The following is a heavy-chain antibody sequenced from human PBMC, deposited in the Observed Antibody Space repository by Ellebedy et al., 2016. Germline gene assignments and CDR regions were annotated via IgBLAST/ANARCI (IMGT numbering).Heavy chain of an antibody. D-gene: IGHD1-1*01. CDR2: IYPGDSDT. V-gene: IGHV5-51*01. J-gene: IGHJ1*01. CDR1: GYSFTSYW. CDR3: ARRSEYNWNDLGDFQH. Sequence: GESLKISXKGSGYSFTSYWIGWVRQMPGKGLEWMGIIYPGDSDTRYSPSFQGQVTISADKSISTAYLQWSSLKASDTAMYYCARRSEYNWNDLGDFQHWGQGTLVTVSS.